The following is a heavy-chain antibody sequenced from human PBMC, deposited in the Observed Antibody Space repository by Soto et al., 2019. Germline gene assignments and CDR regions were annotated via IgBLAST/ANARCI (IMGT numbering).Heavy chain of an antibody. Sequence: GGSLRLSCAPSGFTFSSYSMNWVRQAPGKGLEWVSSISSNSSYIYYADSVKGRFTISRDNAKNSLYLQMNSLRAEDTAVYYCARVNGGYALPHVYYFDSRGQGPLVTVSS. D-gene: IGHD5-12*01. V-gene: IGHV3-21*01. CDR2: ISSNSSYI. J-gene: IGHJ4*02. CDR1: GFTFSSYS. CDR3: ARVNGGYALPHVYYFDS.